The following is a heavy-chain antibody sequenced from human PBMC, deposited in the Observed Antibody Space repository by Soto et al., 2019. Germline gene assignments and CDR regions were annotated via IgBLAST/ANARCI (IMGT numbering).Heavy chain of an antibody. CDR1: AFSFSTYG. Sequence: VQVVESGGGVVQPGRSLRLSCAASAFSFSTYGMHWVRQAPGKGLEWVAVISYDGTNKYYADSVKGRFTISRDNSKSTLYLQMNGLRAEDTAVYYCLATTIDTLIWGQGTLVTVSS. D-gene: IGHD1-1*01. J-gene: IGHJ4*02. CDR3: LATTIDTLI. CDR2: ISYDGTNK. V-gene: IGHV3-30*03.